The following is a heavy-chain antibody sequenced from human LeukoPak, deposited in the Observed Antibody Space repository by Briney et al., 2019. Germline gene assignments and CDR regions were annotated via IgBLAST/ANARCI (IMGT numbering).Heavy chain of an antibody. D-gene: IGHD3-9*01. Sequence: PGGSLRLSCAASGFTFSSYGMHWVRQAPGKGLEWVAVISYDGSNKYYADSVKGRFTISRDNSKNTLYLQMNSLRAEDTAVYYCAKFGAGTGVLRYFDWPLGAFDIWGQGTMVTVSS. CDR2: ISYDGSNK. CDR1: GFTFSSYG. V-gene: IGHV3-30*18. CDR3: AKFGAGTGVLRYFDWPLGAFDI. J-gene: IGHJ3*02.